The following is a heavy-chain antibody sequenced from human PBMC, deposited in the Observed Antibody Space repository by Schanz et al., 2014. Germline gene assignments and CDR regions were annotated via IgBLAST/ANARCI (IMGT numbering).Heavy chain of an antibody. CDR3: ARDTTWRLDL. CDR1: GGSIRSYF. V-gene: IGHV4-4*07. CDR2: VFPNGIT. Sequence: QVQLQESGPGLLKPSETLSLTCTVSGGSIRSYFWSWIRQPAGKALEWVGRVFPNGITNYNPSLKSRFPISLDTSKNQFSLTLTSLTAADTAVYYCARDTTWRLDLWGRGTLVTVSS. D-gene: IGHD1-1*01. J-gene: IGHJ2*01.